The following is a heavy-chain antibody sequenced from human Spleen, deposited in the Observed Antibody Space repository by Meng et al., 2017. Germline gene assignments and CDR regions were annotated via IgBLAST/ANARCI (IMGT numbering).Heavy chain of an antibody. CDR3: AREVVATTYPFDI. CDR2: LSRKSDTI. V-gene: IGHV3-11*04. Sequence: GESLKISCAASGFTFTDYYMSWIRQAPGKGLEWVSTLSRKSDTIFYADSVGGRFTISLDTAKNSPYLQLDSLRAEDTAVYDCAREVVATTYPFDIWGQGTMVTVSS. D-gene: IGHD1-26*01. J-gene: IGHJ3*02. CDR1: GFTFTDYY.